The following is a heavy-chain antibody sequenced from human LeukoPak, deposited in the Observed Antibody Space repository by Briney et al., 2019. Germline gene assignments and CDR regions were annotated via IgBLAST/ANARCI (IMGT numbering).Heavy chain of an antibody. J-gene: IGHJ4*02. CDR1: GFTFSSSA. Sequence: GGSLRLSCAASGFTFSSSAMSWVRQAPGKGLEWVSTISSSGSSTYCADSVKGRFTISRDNSQNTLYLQVNSLRADDTAVYYCAKDDWYSGPDYWGQGTLVTVSS. D-gene: IGHD3-9*01. CDR2: ISSSGSST. V-gene: IGHV3-23*01. CDR3: AKDDWYSGPDY.